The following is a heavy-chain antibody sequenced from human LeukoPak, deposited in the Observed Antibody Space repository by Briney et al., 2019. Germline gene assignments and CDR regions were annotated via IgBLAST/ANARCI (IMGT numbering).Heavy chain of an antibody. D-gene: IGHD4-11*01. CDR2: IYTSGST. CDR3: ARTYSNYGGWFDP. CDR1: GGSISSGSYY. V-gene: IGHV4-61*02. Sequence: SETLSLTCTVSGGSISSGSYYWSWIRQPAGKGLEWIGRIYTSGSTNYNPSLKSRVTISVDTSKNQFSLKLSSVTAADTAVYYCARTYSNYGGWFDPWGQGTLVTVSS. J-gene: IGHJ5*02.